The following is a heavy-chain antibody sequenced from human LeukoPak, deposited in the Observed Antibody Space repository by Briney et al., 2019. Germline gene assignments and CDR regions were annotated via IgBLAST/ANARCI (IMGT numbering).Heavy chain of an antibody. J-gene: IGHJ4*02. D-gene: IGHD6-19*01. CDR1: GLTFSDYV. V-gene: IGHV3-23*01. Sequence: PGGSLRLSCAVSGLTFSDYVMSWVRQAPGKGLEWVSAINGSGGSTYYADPVKGRFTISRDNSKNTLYLQMNSLRAEDAAVYYCAKGADASGWYVFDYWGQGTLVTVSS. CDR2: INGSGGST. CDR3: AKGADASGWYVFDY.